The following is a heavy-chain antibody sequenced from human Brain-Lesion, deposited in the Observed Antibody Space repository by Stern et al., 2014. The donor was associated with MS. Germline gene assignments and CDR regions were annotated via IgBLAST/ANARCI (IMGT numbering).Heavy chain of an antibody. CDR3: ARSPATPSGYDRFDY. Sequence: QLVQSGAEVKKPGESLKISCEASGYLFDDYWIGWVRQMSGRGLELVAIIFPRDSNTRYSPSVQGQVTISADKSIRTAYLQWSSLRPPDPAIYYCARSPATPSGYDRFDYWGQGALVTVSS. D-gene: IGHD5-12*01. J-gene: IGHJ4*02. CDR1: GYLFDDYW. V-gene: IGHV5-51*03. CDR2: IFPRDSNT.